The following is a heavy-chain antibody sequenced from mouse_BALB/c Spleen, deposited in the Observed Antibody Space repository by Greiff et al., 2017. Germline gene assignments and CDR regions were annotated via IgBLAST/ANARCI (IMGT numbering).Heavy chain of an antibody. CDR1: GYTFTSYT. D-gene: IGHD2-4*01. CDR2: INPSSGYT. J-gene: IGHJ1*01. Sequence: QVQLKESGAELARPGASVKMSCKASGYTFTSYTMHWVKQRPGQGLEWIGYINPSSGYTNYNQKFKDKATLTADKSSSTAYMQLSSLTSEDSAVYYCARGTMITDFDVWGAGTTVTVSS. V-gene: IGHV1-4*01. CDR3: ARGTMITDFDV.